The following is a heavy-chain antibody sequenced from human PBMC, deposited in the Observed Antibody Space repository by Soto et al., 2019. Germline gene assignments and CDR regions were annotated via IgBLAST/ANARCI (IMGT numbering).Heavy chain of an antibody. CDR1: GFSFSSFW. CDR3: AREGQATIAAVGYHFDY. V-gene: IGHV3-7*01. Sequence: GGSLRLSCAASGFSFSSFWMSWVRQAPGKGLEWVANIKQDGSVKYYVDSVKGRFTVSRDNAKNSLYLQMNSLRAEDTAVYYCAREGQATIAAVGYHFDYWGQGTLVTVSS. CDR2: IKQDGSVK. J-gene: IGHJ4*02. D-gene: IGHD6-13*01.